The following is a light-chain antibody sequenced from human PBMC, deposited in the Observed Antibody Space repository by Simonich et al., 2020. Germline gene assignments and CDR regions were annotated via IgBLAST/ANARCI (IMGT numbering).Light chain of an antibody. CDR3: QVWDSSTVV. V-gene: IGLV3-9*01. Sequence: SYVLTQPHSVSVAPGKTARITCGGNNIGSKNVHWYQQKPGQAPVLVIYRDSNRPSGIPERFSGSNSGNTATLTISRAQAGDEADYYCQVWDSSTVVFGGGTKLTVL. CDR2: RDS. CDR1: NIGSKN. J-gene: IGLJ2*01.